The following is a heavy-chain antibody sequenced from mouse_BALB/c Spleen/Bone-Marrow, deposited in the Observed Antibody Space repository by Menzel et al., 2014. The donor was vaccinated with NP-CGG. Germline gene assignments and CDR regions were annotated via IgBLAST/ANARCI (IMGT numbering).Heavy chain of an antibody. CDR1: GFDFSRYW. J-gene: IGHJ2*01. D-gene: IGHD1-1*01. Sequence: EVNLEESGGGLVQPGGSLKLSCAASGFDFSRYWMSWVRQAPGKGLEWIGEINPDSRTINYSPSLKDKFIISRDNAKNTPYLRLNKVRSEDTALYYCARPDYYGYLNYWGQGTTLTVSS. V-gene: IGHV4-1*02. CDR3: ARPDYYGYLNY. CDR2: INPDSRTI.